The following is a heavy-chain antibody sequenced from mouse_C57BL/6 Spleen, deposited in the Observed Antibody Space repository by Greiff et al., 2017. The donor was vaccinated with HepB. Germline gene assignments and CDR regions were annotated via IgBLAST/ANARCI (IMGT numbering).Heavy chain of an antibody. D-gene: IGHD2-10*02. CDR2: FYPGSGSI. CDR1: GYTFTEYT. J-gene: IGHJ4*01. Sequence: VQLQQSGAELVKPGASVKLSCKASGYTFTEYTIHWVKQRSGQGLEWIGWFYPGSGSIKYNEKFKDKATLTADKSSSTVYMELSRVTSEDSEVYFWARHEGYGYAMDYWGQGTSVTVSS. V-gene: IGHV1-62-2*01. CDR3: ARHEGYGYAMDY.